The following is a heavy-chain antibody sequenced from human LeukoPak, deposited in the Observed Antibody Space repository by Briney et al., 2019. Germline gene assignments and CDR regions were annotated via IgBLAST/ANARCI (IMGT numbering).Heavy chain of an antibody. Sequence: GGSLRLSCAASGFTFSSYWMSWIRQAPGKRLEWVANINQDGSEKYYVDSVKGRFIISRDNARNSLFLQMNILTAEDTAIYYCVREGAYSTSSPAGYWGQGTLVSVSS. J-gene: IGHJ4*02. D-gene: IGHD6-6*01. V-gene: IGHV3-7*01. CDR2: INQDGSEK. CDR1: GFTFSSYW. CDR3: VREGAYSTSSPAGY.